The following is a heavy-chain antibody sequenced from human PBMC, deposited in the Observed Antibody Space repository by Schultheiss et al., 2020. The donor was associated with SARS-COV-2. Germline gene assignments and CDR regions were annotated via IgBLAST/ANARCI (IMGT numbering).Heavy chain of an antibody. CDR1: GGSISSYY. J-gene: IGHJ6*02. Sequence: GSLRLSCTVSGGSISSYYWSWIRQPPGKGLEWIGYIYYSGSTNYNPSLKSRVTISVDTSKNQFSLKLSSVTAADTAVYYCARGVYSPYYYYGMDVRGQGTTVTVS. CDR3: ARGVYSPYYYYGMDV. D-gene: IGHD2-21*01. CDR2: IYYSGST. V-gene: IGHV4-59*01.